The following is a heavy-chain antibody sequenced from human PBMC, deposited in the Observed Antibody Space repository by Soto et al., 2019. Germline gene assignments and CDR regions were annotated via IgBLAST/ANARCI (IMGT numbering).Heavy chain of an antibody. Sequence: GESLKISCKGSGYSFTSYWIGWERQMPGKGLEWVGITYPGDSDTRYSPSFQGQVTISADKTNSTACRQQSRLEASDTAMYYCARSISSWPRVGGLGYYYGMDVWGQRTTVTVS. V-gene: IGHV5-51*01. J-gene: IGHJ6*02. D-gene: IGHD6-13*01. CDR3: ARSISSWPRVGGLGYYYGMDV. CDR1: GYSFTSYW. CDR2: TYPGDSDT.